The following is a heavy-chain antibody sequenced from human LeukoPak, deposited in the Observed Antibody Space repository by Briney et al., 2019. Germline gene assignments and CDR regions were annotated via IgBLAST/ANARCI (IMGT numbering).Heavy chain of an antibody. J-gene: IGHJ4*02. CDR3: ARHPPPSHFDSSGYYFPFDY. V-gene: IGHV5-51*01. Sequence: GESLQISCKGSGYRFITDRIGWVRQMPGKGLEWMGIIYPGDSDTRYSPSFQGQVTISADKSITTAYLQWSNLKASDTAMYYCARHPPPSHFDSSGYYFPFDYWGQGTLVTVSS. CDR2: IYPGDSDT. CDR1: GYRFITDR. D-gene: IGHD3-22*01.